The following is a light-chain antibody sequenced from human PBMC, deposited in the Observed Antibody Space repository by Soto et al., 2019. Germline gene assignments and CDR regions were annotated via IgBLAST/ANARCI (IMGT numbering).Light chain of an antibody. CDR2: GNR. CDR3: QAYDYSLTASV. CDR1: SSNRGAGYD. Sequence: QSVLTQPPSESGAPGQRVTLSCTGTSSNRGAGYDVHWYQQLPGAAPKLVIFGNRNRPSGVPERFSGSKSGTSASLAITGLQAEDEADYYCQAYDYSLTASVFGGGTKLTVL. V-gene: IGLV1-40*01. J-gene: IGLJ3*02.